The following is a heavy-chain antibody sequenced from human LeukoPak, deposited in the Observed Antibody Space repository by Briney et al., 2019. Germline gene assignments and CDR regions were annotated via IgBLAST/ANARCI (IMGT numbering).Heavy chain of an antibody. Sequence: SSVKVSCKASGGTFSSYAISWVRQAPGQGLEWMGGIIPIFGTANYAQKFQGRVTITADESTSTAYMELSSLRSEDTAVYYCARGAGITIFWSALFVDYFEYWGQGTLVTVSS. J-gene: IGHJ4*02. CDR2: IIPIFGTA. CDR3: ARGAGITIFWSALFVDYFEY. D-gene: IGHD3-9*01. V-gene: IGHV1-69*01. CDR1: GGTFSSYA.